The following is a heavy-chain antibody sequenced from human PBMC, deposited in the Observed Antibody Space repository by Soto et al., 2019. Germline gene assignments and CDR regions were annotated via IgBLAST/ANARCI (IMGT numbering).Heavy chain of an antibody. J-gene: IGHJ6*02. V-gene: IGHV3-33*01. CDR1: GFTFSSYG. Sequence: GGSLRLSCAASGFTFSSYGMHWVRQAPGKGLEWVAVIWYDGSNKYYADSVKGRFTISRDNSKNTLYLQMNSLRAEDTAVYYCARDSDSTIKSLYYYYGMDVWGQGTTVTVSS. D-gene: IGHD3-3*01. CDR2: IWYDGSNK. CDR3: ARDSDSTIKSLYYYYGMDV.